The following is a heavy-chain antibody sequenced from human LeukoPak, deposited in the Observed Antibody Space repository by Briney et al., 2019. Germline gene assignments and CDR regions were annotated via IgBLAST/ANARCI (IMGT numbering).Heavy chain of an antibody. J-gene: IGHJ4*02. CDR2: INYSGST. CDR1: GGSFSGYY. CDR3: ARYSYYDILTGYSTSWYFDY. Sequence: PSETLSLTCAVYGGSFSGYYWSWIRQPPGKGLEWVGEINYSGSTNYNPALKSRVTISVDTSKNQFSLKLRSVTAADTAVYYCARYSYYDILTGYSTSWYFDYWGQGTLVTVSS. D-gene: IGHD3-9*01. V-gene: IGHV4-34*01.